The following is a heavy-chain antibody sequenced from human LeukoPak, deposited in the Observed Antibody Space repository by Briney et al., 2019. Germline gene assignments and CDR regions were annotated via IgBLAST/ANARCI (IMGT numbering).Heavy chain of an antibody. V-gene: IGHV4-59*01. D-gene: IGHD3-22*01. CDR3: ARTVKSGYGTAFAY. CDR2: IYYSGST. Sequence: PSETLSLTCTVSGGSISSYYWSWIRQPPGKGLEWIGYIYYSGSTNYNPSLKSRVTISVDTSKNQFSLKLSFVTAADTAVYYCARTVKSGYGTAFAYWGQGTLVTVSS. J-gene: IGHJ4*02. CDR1: GGSISSYY.